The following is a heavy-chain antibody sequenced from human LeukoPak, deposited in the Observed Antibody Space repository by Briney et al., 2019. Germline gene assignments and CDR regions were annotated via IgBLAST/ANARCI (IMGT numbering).Heavy chain of an antibody. CDR1: GFTFSSYA. J-gene: IGHJ6*02. CDR3: ARDRTSISNTGRTYYYYGMDV. Sequence: GGSLRLSCAASGFTFSSYAMHWVRQAPGKGLEWVAVISYDGSNKYYADSVKGRFTISRDNFKNTLYLQMNSLRAEDTAVYYCARDRTSISNTGRTYYYYGMDVWGQGTTVTVSS. D-gene: IGHD3-9*01. V-gene: IGHV3-30-3*01. CDR2: ISYDGSNK.